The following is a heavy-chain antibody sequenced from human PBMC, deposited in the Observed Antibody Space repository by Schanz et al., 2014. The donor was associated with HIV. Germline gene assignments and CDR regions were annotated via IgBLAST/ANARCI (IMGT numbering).Heavy chain of an antibody. CDR1: GGSFSGHY. D-gene: IGHD1-26*01. CDR3: ARDSYAGGYFDL. Sequence: QVHLQQWGAGLLKPSETLSLTCAVYGGSFSGHYWSWIRQPPGKGLEWIGEINHIGSTNDNPSLKSRVTISLDTSKSHFSLKLISVSAADTAVYYCARDSYAGGYFDLWGRGTLVTVSS. J-gene: IGHJ2*01. CDR2: INHIGST. V-gene: IGHV4-34*02.